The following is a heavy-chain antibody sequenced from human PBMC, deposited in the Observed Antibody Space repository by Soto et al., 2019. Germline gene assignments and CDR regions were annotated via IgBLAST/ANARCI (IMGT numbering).Heavy chain of an antibody. D-gene: IGHD3-10*01. Sequence: QVHLQQWGAGLLKPSETLSLTCSVYGGTFRGYYWSWIRQPPGKGLEWLGEINHSGRTNYNPSLKSRVTISMDPSKNQFSLKLSSVTAADTAVYYCASTAGILLWFGELRYYFDFWGQGTLVTV. CDR1: GGTFRGYY. V-gene: IGHV4-34*01. J-gene: IGHJ4*02. CDR3: ASTAGILLWFGELRYYFDF. CDR2: INHSGRT.